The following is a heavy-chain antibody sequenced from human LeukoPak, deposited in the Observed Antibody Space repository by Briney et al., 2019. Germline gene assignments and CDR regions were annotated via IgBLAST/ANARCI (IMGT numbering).Heavy chain of an antibody. D-gene: IGHD6-19*01. Sequence: GASVKVSCKASGGTFSSYAISWVRQAPGQGLEWMGGIIPIFGTANSAQKFQGRVTITADESTSTAYMELSSLRSEDTAVYYCASGGIAVAASYYYYGMDVWGKGTTVTVSS. CDR1: GGTFSSYA. CDR3: ASGGIAVAASYYYYGMDV. V-gene: IGHV1-69*01. CDR2: IIPIFGTA. J-gene: IGHJ6*04.